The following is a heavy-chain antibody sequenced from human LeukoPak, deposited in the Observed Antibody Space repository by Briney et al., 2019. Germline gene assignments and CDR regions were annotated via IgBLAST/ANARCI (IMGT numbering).Heavy chain of an antibody. CDR3: ARDGSGYFAADGMDV. V-gene: IGHV3-66*01. CDR2: IYSGGST. CDR1: GFTVSSNY. Sequence: GGSLRLSCAASGFTVSSNYMSWVRQAPGKGLEWVSVIYSGGSTYYADSVKGRFTISRDNSKNTLYLQMNSLRAEDTAVYYCARDGSGYFAADGMDVWGPGTTVTVSS. D-gene: IGHD3-9*01. J-gene: IGHJ6*02.